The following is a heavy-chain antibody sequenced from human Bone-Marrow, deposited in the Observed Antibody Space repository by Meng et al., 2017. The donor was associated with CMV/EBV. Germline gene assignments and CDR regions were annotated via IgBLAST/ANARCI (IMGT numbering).Heavy chain of an antibody. V-gene: IGHV4-59*01. CDR3: ARDNMGSLDY. Sequence: SETVSLTCSVSGGSISGYQWAWVRQAPGKGLEWIGHSTGSATYNPSLKSRVTISVDASKKQFSLNLNFVTAADTALYFCARDNMGSLDYWGQGALVTFSS. CDR2: HSTGSA. J-gene: IGHJ4*02. D-gene: IGHD1-26*01. CDR1: GGSISGYQ.